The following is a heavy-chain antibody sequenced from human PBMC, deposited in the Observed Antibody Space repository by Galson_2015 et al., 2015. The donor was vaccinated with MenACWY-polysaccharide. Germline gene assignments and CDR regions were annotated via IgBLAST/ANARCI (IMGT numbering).Heavy chain of an antibody. J-gene: IGHJ4*02. CDR2: IKPDGSEK. CDR3: ANWRCLPH. CDR1: GLTFSSSW. V-gene: IGHV3-7*01. Sequence: SLRLSCAASGLTFSSSWMNWVRQAPGKGLEWVASIKPDGSEKYYVDSVKGRFSISRDNAKNSLYLQMNSLRAEDTAVYYCANWRCLPHWGQGTLSTASS. D-gene: IGHD2-2*01.